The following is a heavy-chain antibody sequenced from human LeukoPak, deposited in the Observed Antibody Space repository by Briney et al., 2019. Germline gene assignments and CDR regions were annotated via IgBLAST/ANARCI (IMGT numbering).Heavy chain of an antibody. J-gene: IGHJ4*02. CDR1: GFTFDDYG. V-gene: IGHV3-20*04. CDR3: ARDKYYDFWSGYYN. Sequence: PGGSLRLSCAASGFTFDDYGMSRVRQAPGKGLEWVSGINWNGGSTGYADSVKGRFTISRDNAKNSLYLQMNSLRAEDTALYYCARDKYYDFWSGYYNWGQGTLVTVSS. CDR2: INWNGGST. D-gene: IGHD3-3*01.